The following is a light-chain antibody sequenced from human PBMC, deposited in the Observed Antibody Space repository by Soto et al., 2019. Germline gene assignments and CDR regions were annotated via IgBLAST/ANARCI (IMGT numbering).Light chain of an antibody. Sequence: EIVMTQSPATLSVSPGERATLSCRASQSVSSNLAWYQQKPGQAPRLLIYIASTRAAGIPARFSGSGSGTEFTLTISSLQSEDFALYYCQQYNDWPLTFGQGAKVDIK. CDR2: IAS. CDR3: QQYNDWPLT. V-gene: IGKV3-15*01. J-gene: IGKJ1*01. CDR1: QSVSSN.